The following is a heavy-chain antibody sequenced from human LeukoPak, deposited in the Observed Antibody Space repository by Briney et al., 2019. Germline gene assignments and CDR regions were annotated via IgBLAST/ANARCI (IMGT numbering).Heavy chain of an antibody. V-gene: IGHV1-69*13. CDR2: IIPIFGTA. D-gene: IGHD6-13*01. J-gene: IGHJ6*03. CDR1: GGTFSSYA. CDR3: ARDRQQLPPYYYYYYYMDV. Sequence: SAKVSCKASGGTFSSYAISWVRQAPGQGLEWMGEIIPIFGTANYAQKFQGRVTITADESTSTAYMELSSLRSEDTAVYYCARDRQQLPPYYYYYYYMDVWGKGTTVTVSS.